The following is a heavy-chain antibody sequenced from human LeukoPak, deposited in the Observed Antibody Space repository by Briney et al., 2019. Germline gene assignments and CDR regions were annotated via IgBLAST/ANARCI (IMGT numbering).Heavy chain of an antibody. CDR3: AKNLFSPLRPA. CDR2: ISGNGGST. V-gene: IGHV3-23*01. J-gene: IGHJ5*02. CDR1: GFTFTTHP. Sequence: PGGSLRLSCAASGFTFTTHPMSWVRQAPGKGLEWVSAISGNGGSTYYADSVKGRFTISRDNPKNTLYLQMNSLRAEDTALYYCAKNLFSPLRPAWGQGTLVTVSS. D-gene: IGHD4/OR15-4a*01.